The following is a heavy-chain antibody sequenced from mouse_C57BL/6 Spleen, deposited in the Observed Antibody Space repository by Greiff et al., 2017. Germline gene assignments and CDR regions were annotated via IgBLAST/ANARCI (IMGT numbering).Heavy chain of an antibody. CDR3: AREGGYDEGYYAMDY. V-gene: IGHV1-82*01. J-gene: IGHJ4*01. CDR2: IYPGDGDT. CDR1: GYAFSSSW. D-gene: IGHD2-3*01. Sequence: VMLVESGAELAKPGASVKLSCKASGYAFSSSWMNWVKQRPGKGLEWIGRIYPGDGDTNYNGKFKGKATLTADKSSSTAYMQLSSLTSEDSAVYFCAREGGYDEGYYAMDYWGQGTSVTVSS.